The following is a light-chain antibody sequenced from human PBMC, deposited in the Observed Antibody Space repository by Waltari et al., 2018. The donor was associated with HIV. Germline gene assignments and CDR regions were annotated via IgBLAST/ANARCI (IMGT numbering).Light chain of an antibody. J-gene: IGLJ2*01. CDR3: AAWDGSLNGHVV. V-gene: IGLV1-44*01. CDR2: SNN. Sequence: QSVLTQPPSASGTPGQRVTISCSGSSSNIGSNTVNWYQPLPGTAPKLLIYSNNQRPSGVPGRFSGSKSGTSASLAISGLQSEDEADYYCAAWDGSLNGHVVFGGGTKLTVL. CDR1: SSNIGSNT.